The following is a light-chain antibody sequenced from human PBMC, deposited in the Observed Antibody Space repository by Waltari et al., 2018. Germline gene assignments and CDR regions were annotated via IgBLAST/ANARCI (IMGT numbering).Light chain of an antibody. CDR1: NIGSKS. Sequence: SYELTQPPSLSVAPGMTALITCGGDNIGSKSVHWYQRKPGQAPVLGISCDKDRPPGSPERFSGSNSGNTATLTISRVEAGDEGDYYCQVWDANNEPGVFGTGTEVTVL. CDR2: CDK. J-gene: IGLJ1*01. V-gene: IGLV3-21*04. CDR3: QVWDANNEPGV.